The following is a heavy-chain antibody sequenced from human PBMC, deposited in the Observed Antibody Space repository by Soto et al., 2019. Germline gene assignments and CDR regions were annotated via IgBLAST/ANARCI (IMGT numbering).Heavy chain of an antibody. V-gene: IGHV4-4*07. Sequence: QLQLHESGPGLVKPSETLSLTCNVSGDSIGRFYWSWIRQSAGKGLEWIGRVYSTGGVTYNPALKGRVTISLDRSNNHVSLEMNSVTAADTAVYFCARDLSGTGLDIWGLGTRVSVSS. CDR3: ARDLSGTGLDI. J-gene: IGHJ6*02. CDR2: VYSTGGV. D-gene: IGHD1-26*01. CDR1: GDSIGRFY.